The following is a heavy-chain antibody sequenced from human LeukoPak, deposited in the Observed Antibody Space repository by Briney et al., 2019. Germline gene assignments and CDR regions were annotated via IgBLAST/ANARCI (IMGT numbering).Heavy chain of an antibody. J-gene: IGHJ4*02. CDR2: INPSGGST. D-gene: IGHD2-2*01. CDR1: RDTFTTYY. CDR3: ARSIRGCSSTPCYEDY. Sequence: ASVKVSCKAPRDTFTTYYIHWVRQAPGQGLEWMGMINPSGGSTSYAQKFQGRVTMTRDTSTSTVYMDLNSLKSEDTAVYFCARSIRGCSSTPCYEDYWGQGTLVAVSS. V-gene: IGHV1-46*01.